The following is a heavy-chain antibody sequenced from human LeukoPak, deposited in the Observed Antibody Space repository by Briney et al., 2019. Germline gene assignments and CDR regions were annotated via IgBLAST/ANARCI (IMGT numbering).Heavy chain of an antibody. Sequence: PGGSLRLSCAASGFTFSSYAMSWVRQAPGKGLEWVSAISGSGGSTYYADSVKGRFTISRDNSKNTLYLQMNSLRAEDTAVYYCAKDLNSYVVGATGIDYWGQGTLVTVSS. CDR1: GFTFSSYA. J-gene: IGHJ4*02. CDR2: ISGSGGST. CDR3: AKDLNSYVVGATGIDY. D-gene: IGHD1-26*01. V-gene: IGHV3-23*01.